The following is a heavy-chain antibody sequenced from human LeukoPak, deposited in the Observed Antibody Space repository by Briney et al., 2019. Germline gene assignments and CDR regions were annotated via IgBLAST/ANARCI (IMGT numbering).Heavy chain of an antibody. Sequence: SETLSLTCTVSGYSISSGYYWGWIRQPPGKGLEWIGHIYHSGSTYYNPSLKSRVTISVDTSKNQFSLKLRSVTAADTAVYYCARRGGVEPGDAFDIWGQGTMVTVSP. J-gene: IGHJ3*02. CDR2: IYHSGST. CDR3: ARRGGVEPGDAFDI. D-gene: IGHD1-14*01. CDR1: GYSISSGYY. V-gene: IGHV4-38-2*02.